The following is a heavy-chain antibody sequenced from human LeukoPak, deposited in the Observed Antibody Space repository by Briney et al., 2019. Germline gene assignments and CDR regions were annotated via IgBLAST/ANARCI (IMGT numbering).Heavy chain of an antibody. Sequence: ASVKVSCKASGYTFTSYDINWVRQATGQRLEWMGWMNPNSGNTGYAQKFQGRVTITRNTSISTAYMELSSLRSEDTAVYYCAREFHEWIQLWPLADYYYYMDVWGKGTTVTVSS. J-gene: IGHJ6*03. CDR3: AREFHEWIQLWPLADYYYYMDV. CDR2: MNPNSGNT. D-gene: IGHD5-18*01. V-gene: IGHV1-8*03. CDR1: GYTFTSYD.